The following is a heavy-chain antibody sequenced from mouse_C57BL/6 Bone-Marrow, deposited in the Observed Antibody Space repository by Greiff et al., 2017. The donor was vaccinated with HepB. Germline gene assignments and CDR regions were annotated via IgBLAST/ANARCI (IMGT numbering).Heavy chain of an antibody. J-gene: IGHJ3*01. CDR3: ARSRDSSGFAY. D-gene: IGHD3-2*02. CDR1: GYTFTSYW. CDR2: IDPNSGGT. V-gene: IGHV1-72*01. Sequence: QVQLQQPGAELVKPGASVKLSCKASGYTFTSYWMHWVKQRPGRGFEWIGRIDPNSGGTKYNEKFKSKATLTVDKPSSTAYMQLSSLTSEDSAVYYCARSRDSSGFAYWGQGTLVTVSA.